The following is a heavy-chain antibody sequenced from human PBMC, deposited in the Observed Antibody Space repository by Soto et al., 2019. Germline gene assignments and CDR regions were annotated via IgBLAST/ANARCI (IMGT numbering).Heavy chain of an antibody. CDR1: GGSFSGYY. CDR3: ARAVVPAATCYFDY. V-gene: IGHV4-34*01. Sequence: SETLSLTCAVYGGSFSGYYWSWIRQPPGKGLEWIGEINHSGSTNYNPSLKSRVTISVDTSKNQFSLKLSSVTAADTAVYYCARAVVPAATCYFDYWGQGTLVTVSS. D-gene: IGHD2-2*01. J-gene: IGHJ4*02. CDR2: INHSGST.